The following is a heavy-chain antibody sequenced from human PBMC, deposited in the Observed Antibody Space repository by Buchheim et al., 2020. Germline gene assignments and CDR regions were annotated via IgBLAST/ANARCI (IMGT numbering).Heavy chain of an antibody. J-gene: IGHJ4*02. CDR3: TNGYYDSSGYTHYFHY. Sequence: EVQLLESGGGLEQPGGSLRLSCAASGFTFGSYAMSWVRQTPGRGLEWVSSISWSGGSTYYADSVKGRFTISSDNSKNTVSLQMNSLRAEDTAVYYCTNGYYDSSGYTHYFHYWGQGTL. V-gene: IGHV3-23*01. D-gene: IGHD3-22*01. CDR2: ISWSGGST. CDR1: GFTFGSYA.